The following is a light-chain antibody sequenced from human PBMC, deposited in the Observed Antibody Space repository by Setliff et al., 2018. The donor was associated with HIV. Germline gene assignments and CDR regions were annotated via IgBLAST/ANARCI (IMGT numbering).Light chain of an antibody. J-gene: IGLJ1*01. Sequence: SYELTQPPSVSVAPGKTARITCGGNNIGSKSVHWYQQKPGQAPVLVVYDDNDRPSGIPERFSGSNSGNTATLTINRVEAGDEADYYCQVWDSSSDHHVFGTGTKVTV. CDR2: DDN. CDR3: QVWDSSSDHHV. CDR1: NIGSKS. V-gene: IGLV3-21*03.